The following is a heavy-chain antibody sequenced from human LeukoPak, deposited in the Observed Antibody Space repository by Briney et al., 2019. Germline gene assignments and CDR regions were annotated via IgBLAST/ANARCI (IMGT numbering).Heavy chain of an antibody. CDR3: ARDRTNDAFDI. Sequence: GGSLRLSCAASGFTFSSYSMNWVRQAPGKGLEWVSSISSSGSTIYYADSVKGRFTISRDNAKNSLYLQMNSLRAEDTAVYYCARDRTNDAFDIWGQGTMVTVSS. J-gene: IGHJ3*02. CDR1: GFTFSSYS. CDR2: ISSSGSTI. V-gene: IGHV3-48*04.